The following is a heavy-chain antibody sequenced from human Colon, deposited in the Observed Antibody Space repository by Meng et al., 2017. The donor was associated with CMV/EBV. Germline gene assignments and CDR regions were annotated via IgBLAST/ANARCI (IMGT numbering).Heavy chain of an antibody. Sequence: ASVKVSCKVAGYTLTALSIHWVRQAPGKGLEWMGGFNPENGERVYAQKFQGRVTMTDDTSTDTAYMELSSLRFEDTAVYYCASERVGAAAIPLDYWGQGTPVTVSS. CDR2: FNPENGER. J-gene: IGHJ4*02. V-gene: IGHV1-24*01. D-gene: IGHD6-13*01. CDR3: ASERVGAAAIPLDY. CDR1: GYTLTALS.